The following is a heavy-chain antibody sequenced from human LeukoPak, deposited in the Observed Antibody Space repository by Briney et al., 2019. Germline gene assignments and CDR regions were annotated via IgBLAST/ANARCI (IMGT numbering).Heavy chain of an antibody. Sequence: GASVKVSCKASGYTFTGYYMHWVRQAPGQGLEWMGWINPNSGGTNYAQKLQGRVTMTRDTSISTAYMELSRLRSDDTAVYYCARSEQFPYYMDVWGKGTTVTVSS. D-gene: IGHD6-19*01. CDR1: GYTFTGYY. J-gene: IGHJ6*03. CDR3: ARSEQFPYYMDV. V-gene: IGHV1-2*02. CDR2: INPNSGGT.